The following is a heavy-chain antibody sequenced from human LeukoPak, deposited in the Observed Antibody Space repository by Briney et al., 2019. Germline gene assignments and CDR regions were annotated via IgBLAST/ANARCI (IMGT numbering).Heavy chain of an antibody. J-gene: IGHJ4*02. Sequence: NPSETLSLTCTVSGGPISTYYWSWIRQPPEKGLEWLAYISHSGSTNFNPSLKSRVTISVDTSMNQFSLKLSSVTAADTAVYYCARESDYYDSSGYFDYWGQGTLVTVSS. CDR3: ARESDYYDSSGYFDY. D-gene: IGHD3-22*01. CDR1: GGPISTYY. V-gene: IGHV4-59*01. CDR2: ISHSGST.